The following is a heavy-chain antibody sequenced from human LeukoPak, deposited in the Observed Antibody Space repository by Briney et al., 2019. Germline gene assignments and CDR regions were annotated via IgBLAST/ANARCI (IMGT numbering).Heavy chain of an antibody. CDR3: TRDGCSGWCHDY. D-gene: IGHD6-19*01. V-gene: IGHV3-7*01. CDR1: GFTFSTEW. J-gene: IGHJ4*02. Sequence: GGSLRLSCAASGFTFSTEWMGWVRQAPGKGLESVATMKEEGGNIYYVDSVRGRFTISRDNAKNSLFLQMNSLRADDTAVYYCTRDGCSGWCHDYWGQGTLVTVSS. CDR2: MKEEGGNI.